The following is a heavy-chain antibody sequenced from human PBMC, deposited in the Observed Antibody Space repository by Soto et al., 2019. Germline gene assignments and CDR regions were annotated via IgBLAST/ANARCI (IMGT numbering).Heavy chain of an antibody. CDR2: MNPNNGNT. CDR3: ATSGSGWYLF. CDR1: GYSFTSYD. Sequence: QVQLVQSGAEVKKPRASVKVSCKVSGYSFTSYDINWVRQATGQGLEWMGWMNPNNGNTGFAQKFQGRITMTRNTSISTAYIELSSLRSEDTAVYYCATSGSGWYLFWGQGTLVTVSS. J-gene: IGHJ4*02. D-gene: IGHD6-19*01. V-gene: IGHV1-8*01.